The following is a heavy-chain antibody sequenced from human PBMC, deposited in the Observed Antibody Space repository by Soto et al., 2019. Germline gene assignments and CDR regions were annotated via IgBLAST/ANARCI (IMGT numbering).Heavy chain of an antibody. CDR2: IYYSGST. CDR3: ARRYFDWLLPLDFDY. Sequence: QLQLQESGPGLVKPSETLSLTCTVSGGSISSSSYYWGWIRQPPGKGMEWIGSIYYSGSTYYNPYLKSRVTISVDTSKNQFSLKLSSVTAADTAVYYCARRYFDWLLPLDFDYWGQGTLVTVSS. D-gene: IGHD3-9*01. V-gene: IGHV4-39*01. J-gene: IGHJ4*02. CDR1: GGSISSSSYY.